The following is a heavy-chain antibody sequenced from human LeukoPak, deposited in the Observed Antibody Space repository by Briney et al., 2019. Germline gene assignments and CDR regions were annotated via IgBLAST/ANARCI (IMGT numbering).Heavy chain of an antibody. D-gene: IGHD5-12*01. CDR1: GGTFSSYA. CDR2: IIPIFGTA. V-gene: IGHV1-69*01. Sequence: SVKVSCKASGGTFSSYAISWVRQAPGHGVEWMGGIIPIFGTANYAQKFQGRVTITADESTSTAYMELSSLRSEDTAVYYCARLRGYDYPGGYWGQGTLVTVSS. J-gene: IGHJ4*02. CDR3: ARLRGYDYPGGY.